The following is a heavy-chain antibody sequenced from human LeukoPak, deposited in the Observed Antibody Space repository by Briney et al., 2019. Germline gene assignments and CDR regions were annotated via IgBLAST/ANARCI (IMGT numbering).Heavy chain of an antibody. CDR3: ARSIVDTALDY. CDR2: ISYDGSNK. D-gene: IGHD5-18*01. V-gene: IGHV3-30-3*01. CDR1: GFTFSSYA. Sequence: GRSLRLSCAASGFTFSSYAMHWVRQAPGKGLEWVAVISYDGSNKYYADSVKGRFTISRDNSKNTLYLQMNSLRAGDTAVYYCARSIVDTALDYWGQGTLVTVSS. J-gene: IGHJ4*02.